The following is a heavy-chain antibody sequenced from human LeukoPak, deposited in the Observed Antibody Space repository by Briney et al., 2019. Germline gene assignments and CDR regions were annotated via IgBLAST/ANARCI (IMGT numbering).Heavy chain of an antibody. CDR3: ARSGTAVAGTWYFDY. Sequence: TSETLSLTCTVSDGSINSYYWSWIRQPPGKGLEWNGYIYYRGSTNYNPSLKSRVTISLDTSRNQFSLRLSSVTAADTAVYYCARSGTAVAGTWYFDYWGQGTLVTVSS. D-gene: IGHD6-19*01. V-gene: IGHV4-59*01. J-gene: IGHJ4*02. CDR1: DGSINSYY. CDR2: IYYRGST.